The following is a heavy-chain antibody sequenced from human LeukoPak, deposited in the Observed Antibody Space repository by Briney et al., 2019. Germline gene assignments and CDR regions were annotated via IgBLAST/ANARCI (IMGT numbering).Heavy chain of an antibody. J-gene: IGHJ4*02. CDR1: GDTLSELS. V-gene: IGHV1-24*01. Sequence: ASVKVSCKVSGDTLSELSIHWVRQGPGKGLEWMGGIDPEDGERIYAQKFQGRVIMTEDTSTDTAYMELSSLGSEDTAVYYCATDYYYDSSGSYYTVDYWGQGTLVTVSS. D-gene: IGHD3-22*01. CDR3: ATDYYYDSSGSYYTVDY. CDR2: IDPEDGER.